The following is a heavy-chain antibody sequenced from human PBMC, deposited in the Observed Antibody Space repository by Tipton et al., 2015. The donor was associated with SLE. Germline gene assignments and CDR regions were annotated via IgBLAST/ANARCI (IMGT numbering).Heavy chain of an antibody. CDR3: ARHDAGGYFFDS. CDR2: IYYSGNT. D-gene: IGHD5-12*01. J-gene: IGHJ4*02. V-gene: IGHV4-59*08. CDR1: GGSISNYY. Sequence: TLSLTCTVSGGSISNYYWSWIRQPPGKGLEWIGYIYYSGNTNYNPSLESRLTISIDTSKNQFSLKLSSVTAADTAVYFCARHDAGGYFFDSWGQGSLVTVSS.